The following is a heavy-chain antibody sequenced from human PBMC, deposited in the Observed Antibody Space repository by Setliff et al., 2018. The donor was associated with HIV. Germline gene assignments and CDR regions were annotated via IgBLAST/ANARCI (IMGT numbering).Heavy chain of an antibody. J-gene: IGHJ4*02. CDR1: GGSISSYY. CDR3: ARQGGYNSPLMV. D-gene: IGHD3-10*01. CDR2: ICTSGSI. Sequence: KPSETLSLTCTVSGGSISSYYWSWIRQPPGKGLEWIGYICTSGSINYNPSLKSRVTISVDTSKNQFSLKLTSVAAADTAVYYCARQGGYNSPLMVWGQGKLVTVSS. V-gene: IGHV4-4*09.